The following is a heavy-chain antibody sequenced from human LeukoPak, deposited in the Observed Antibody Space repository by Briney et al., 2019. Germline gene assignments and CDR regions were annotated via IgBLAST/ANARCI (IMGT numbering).Heavy chain of an antibody. J-gene: IGHJ6*02. V-gene: IGHV1-69*04. CDR3: ARDQWEWELLRNYYYYGMDV. D-gene: IGHD1-26*01. CDR1: GGTFSSYA. CDR2: IIPILGIA. Sequence: SVKVSCKASGGTFSSYAISWVRQAPRQGLEWMGRIIPILGIANYAQKFQGRVTITADKSTSTAYMELSSLRSEDTAVYYCARDQWEWELLRNYYYYGMDVWGQGTTVTVSS.